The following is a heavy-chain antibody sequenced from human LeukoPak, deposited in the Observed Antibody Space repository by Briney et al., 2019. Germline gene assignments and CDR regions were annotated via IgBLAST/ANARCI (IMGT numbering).Heavy chain of an antibody. J-gene: IGHJ4*02. V-gene: IGHV4-59*08. CDR2: IYYSGST. Sequence: SETLSLTCTVSGGSISSYYWSWIRQPPGKGLEWIGYIYYSGSTNYNPSLKSRVTISVDTSKNQFSLKLSSVTAADTAVYYCARGQEWGYLDYWGQGTLVTVSS. D-gene: IGHD7-27*01. CDR1: GGSISSYY. CDR3: ARGQEWGYLDY.